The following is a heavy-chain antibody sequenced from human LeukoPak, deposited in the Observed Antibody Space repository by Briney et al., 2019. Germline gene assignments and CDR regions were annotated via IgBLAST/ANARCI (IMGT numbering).Heavy chain of an antibody. CDR2: IYYSGNT. Sequence: PSQTLSLTCTVSGDSISSGHYYWSWIRQHPGKGLEWIGYIYYSGNTYYNPSLKSRVTISVDTSKNQFSLKLSSVTAADTAVYYCARGRSRYYDSSGYYYYWGQGTLVTVSS. CDR1: GDSISSGHYY. V-gene: IGHV4-31*03. D-gene: IGHD3-22*01. J-gene: IGHJ4*02. CDR3: ARGRSRYYDSSGYYYY.